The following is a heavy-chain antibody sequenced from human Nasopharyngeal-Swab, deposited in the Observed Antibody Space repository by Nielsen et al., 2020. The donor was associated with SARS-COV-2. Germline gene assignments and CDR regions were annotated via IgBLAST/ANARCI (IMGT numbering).Heavy chain of an antibody. V-gene: IGHV4-39*07. Sequence: SETLSLTCTVSGGSISSSSYYWGWIRQPPGKGLEWIGSIYYSGSTYYNPSLKGRVTISVDTSKNQFSLKLSSVTAADTAVYYCASAYYYDRYFDYWGQGTLVTVSS. CDR3: ASAYYYDRYFDY. J-gene: IGHJ4*02. CDR1: GGSISSSSYY. CDR2: IYYSGST. D-gene: IGHD3-22*01.